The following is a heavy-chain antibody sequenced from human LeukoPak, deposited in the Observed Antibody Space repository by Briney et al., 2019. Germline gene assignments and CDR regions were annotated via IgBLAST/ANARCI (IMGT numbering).Heavy chain of an antibody. Sequence: GESLKISCNGSGYSFPDYWIGWVREMPGKGLECMAKIYPGDSSTSYSPSFQGQVSISADQSLNTAPLQVSSLKASDTAMYYCARRYNRDSIDYWGQGTLVTVSS. V-gene: IGHV5-51*01. J-gene: IGHJ4*02. CDR3: ARRYNRDSIDY. D-gene: IGHD3-10*01. CDR1: GYSFPDYW. CDR2: IYPGDSST.